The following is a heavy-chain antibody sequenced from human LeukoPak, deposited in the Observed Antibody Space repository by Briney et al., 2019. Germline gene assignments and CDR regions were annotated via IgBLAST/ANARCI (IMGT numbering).Heavy chain of an antibody. D-gene: IGHD2-2*01. J-gene: IGHJ3*02. Sequence: SETLSLTCTVSGGSISGYYWSLIRQPPGKGLEWIGYIYYSGSTNYNPSLKSRVTISVDTSKNQFSLKLSSVTAADTAVYYCARLRSPSLSQLLDDAFDIWGQRTMVTVSS. V-gene: IGHV4-59*08. CDR1: GGSISGYY. CDR3: ARLRSPSLSQLLDDAFDI. CDR2: IYYSGST.